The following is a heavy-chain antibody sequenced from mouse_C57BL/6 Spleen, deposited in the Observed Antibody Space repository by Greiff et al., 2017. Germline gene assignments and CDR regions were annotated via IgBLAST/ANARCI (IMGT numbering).Heavy chain of an antibody. CDR3: ARPDGYYWYFDV. D-gene: IGHD2-3*01. J-gene: IGHJ1*03. CDR2: IDPSDSET. Sequence: QVQLQQPGAELVRPGSSVKLSCKASGYTFTSYWMHWVKQRPMQGLEWIGNIDPSDSETHYNQKFKDKATLTVDKSSSTAYMQLSSLTSEDSAVYYCARPDGYYWYFDVWGTGTTVTVSS. CDR1: GYTFTSYW. V-gene: IGHV1-52*01.